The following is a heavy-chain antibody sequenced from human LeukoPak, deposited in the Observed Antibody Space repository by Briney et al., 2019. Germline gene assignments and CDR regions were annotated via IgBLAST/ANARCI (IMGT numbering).Heavy chain of an antibody. CDR1: GFSVSSNY. CDR2: IYSGGST. J-gene: IGHJ5*02. D-gene: IGHD3-10*01. CDR3: AKGNSAGSSKSWFDP. Sequence: GGSLRLSCAASGFSVSSNYMSWVRQAPGKGLEWVSVIYSGGSTYYADSVKGRFTISRDNSKNTVYLQMNSLSGEDTAVYYCAKGNSAGSSKSWFDPWGQGTLVTVSS. V-gene: IGHV3-53*01.